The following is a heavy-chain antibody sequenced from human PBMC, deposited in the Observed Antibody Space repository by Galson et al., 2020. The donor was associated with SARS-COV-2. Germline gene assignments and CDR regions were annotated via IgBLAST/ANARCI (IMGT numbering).Heavy chain of an antibody. D-gene: IGHD3-3*01. Sequence: QLGESLKISCAASGFTFSSYAMHWVRQAPGKGLEWVAVISYDGSNKYYADSVKGRFTISRDNSKNTLYLQMNSLRAEDTAVYYCARETQEFDFWSGSDYYYYMDVWGKGTTVTVSS. CDR2: ISYDGSNK. V-gene: IGHV3-30*04. J-gene: IGHJ6*03. CDR1: GFTFSSYA. CDR3: ARETQEFDFWSGSDYYYYMDV.